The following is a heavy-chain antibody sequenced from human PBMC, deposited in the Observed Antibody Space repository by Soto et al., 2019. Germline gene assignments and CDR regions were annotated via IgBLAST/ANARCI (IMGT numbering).Heavy chain of an antibody. V-gene: IGHV1-69*01. D-gene: IGHD5-18*01. Sequence: QVQLVQSGAEVKKPGSSVKVSCKASGGTFSSYAISWVRQAPGQGLEWMGGISPIFCTANYAQKFQGRVTITADESTSTAYMELSSLRSEDTAVYYCARAMSGLWPPKEGAFDIWGQGTMVTVSS. CDR1: GGTFSSYA. CDR3: ARAMSGLWPPKEGAFDI. CDR2: ISPIFCTA. J-gene: IGHJ3*02.